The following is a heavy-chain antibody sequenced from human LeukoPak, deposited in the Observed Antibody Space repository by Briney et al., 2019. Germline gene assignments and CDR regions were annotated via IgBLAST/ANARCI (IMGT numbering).Heavy chain of an antibody. CDR1: GGTFSSYA. J-gene: IGHJ6*03. D-gene: IGHD3-10*01. CDR2: IVPIFGTT. V-gene: IGHV1-69*05. Sequence: GSSVKVSCKASGGTFSSYAINWVRQAPGQGLEWMGRIVPIFGTTNYAQKFQGRVTITTDESTSTAYMELSSLRSEDTAVYYCARGRFGARVPFYYYYYMDVWGKGTTVTVSS. CDR3: ARGRFGARVPFYYYYYMDV.